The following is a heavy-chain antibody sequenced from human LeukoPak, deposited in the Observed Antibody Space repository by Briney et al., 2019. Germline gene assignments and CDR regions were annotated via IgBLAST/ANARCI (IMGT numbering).Heavy chain of an antibody. CDR3: TTVKFGELSSHFDY. CDR1: GFTVSSNY. D-gene: IGHD3-10*01. V-gene: IGHV3-15*01. Sequence: AGGSLRLSCAGSGFTVSSNYMSWVRQAPGKGLEWVGRIKSKIDGGTTDYAAPVRGRFTISRDESKNTLYLQMSRLKTEDTAVYYCTTVKFGELSSHFDYWGQGTLVTVSS. CDR2: IKSKIDGGTT. J-gene: IGHJ4*02.